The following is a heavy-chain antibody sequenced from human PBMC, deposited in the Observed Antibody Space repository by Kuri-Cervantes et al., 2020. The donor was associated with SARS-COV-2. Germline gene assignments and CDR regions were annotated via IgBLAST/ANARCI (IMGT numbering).Heavy chain of an antibody. Sequence: GGSLRLSCAASGFTFDDYAMHWVRQAPGKGLEWVSGISWNSGSIGYADSVKGRFTISRDNAKNSLYLQMNSLRAEDTALYYCAKDSMPYYYDSSGYYYNWFDPWGQGTLVTVSS. V-gene: IGHV3-9*01. J-gene: IGHJ5*02. CDR2: ISWNSGSI. D-gene: IGHD3-22*01. CDR3: AKDSMPYYYDSSGYYYNWFDP. CDR1: GFTFDDYA.